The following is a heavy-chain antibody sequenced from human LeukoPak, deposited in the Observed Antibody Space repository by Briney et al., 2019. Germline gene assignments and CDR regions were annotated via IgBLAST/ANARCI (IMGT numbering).Heavy chain of an antibody. CDR3: ARGSDRVAVAGLNWFDP. D-gene: IGHD6-19*01. Sequence: GGSLRLFWAAAGFTVSDYWMHWVRQAAGEGRVWLARIKMDGSSTRYAESVKGRFTISRDTDKNTLHLQITSHRAENTAVHYCARGSDRVAVAGLNWFDPWGQGTLVTVSS. CDR1: GFTVSDYW. J-gene: IGHJ5*02. CDR2: IKMDGSST. V-gene: IGHV3-74*01.